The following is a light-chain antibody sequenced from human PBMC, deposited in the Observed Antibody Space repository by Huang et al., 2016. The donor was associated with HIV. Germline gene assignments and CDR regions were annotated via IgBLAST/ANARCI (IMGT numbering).Light chain of an antibody. CDR1: QSVSSSY. Sequence: EIVLTQSPGTLSLSPGERATLSCRASQSVSSSYLAWYKQKPGQVPRLLFYGASSRDTGIPDRFSGSGSGTDFTLTISRLEPEDFAVYYCQQYDSSPWTFGQGTKVEIK. J-gene: IGKJ1*01. V-gene: IGKV3-20*01. CDR2: GAS. CDR3: QQYDSSPWT.